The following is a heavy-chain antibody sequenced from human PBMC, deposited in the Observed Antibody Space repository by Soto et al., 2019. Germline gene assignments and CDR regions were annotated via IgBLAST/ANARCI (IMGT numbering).Heavy chain of an antibody. J-gene: IGHJ4*02. V-gene: IGHV3-7*01. CDR1: GFSFSSYW. CDR3: VRDVGFDYVN. CDR2: IKQDESEK. D-gene: IGHD3-16*01. Sequence: GGSLRLSCRVSGFSFSSYWMSWFRQAPGKGLEWVASIKQDESEKYYVDSVKGRFTISRDNVQDSLFLQMNSLSAEDTAVYFCVRDVGFDYVNWGQGTLVTVSS.